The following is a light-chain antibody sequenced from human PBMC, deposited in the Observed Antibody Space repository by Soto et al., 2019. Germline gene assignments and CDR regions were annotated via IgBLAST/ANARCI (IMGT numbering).Light chain of an antibody. V-gene: IGKV2-28*01. CDR2: LGS. J-gene: IGKJ2*02. CDR1: QSLLHTNGYTY. Sequence: DIVMTQSPLSLPVTPGEPASISCRSGQSLLHTNGYTYLDWYLHKPGQSPHLLIYLGSTRASGVPERFCSRGSGTNCTHKISRVDAEQVGVYYCMQALQTPWTFGQGPKLEIK. CDR3: MQALQTPWT.